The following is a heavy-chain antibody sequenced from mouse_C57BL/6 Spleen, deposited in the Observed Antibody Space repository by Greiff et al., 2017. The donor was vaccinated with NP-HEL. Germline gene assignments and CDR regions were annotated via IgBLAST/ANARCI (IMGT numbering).Heavy chain of an antibody. CDR1: GYAFTNYL. Sequence: QVQLQQSGAELVRPGTSVKVSCKASGYAFTNYLIEWVKQRPGQGLEWIGVINPGSGGTNYNEKFKGKATLTADKSSSTADMQLSSLTSEDSAVYFCARGRTGTIDYWGQGTTLTVSS. CDR3: ARGRTGTIDY. CDR2: INPGSGGT. J-gene: IGHJ2*01. V-gene: IGHV1-54*01. D-gene: IGHD4-1*01.